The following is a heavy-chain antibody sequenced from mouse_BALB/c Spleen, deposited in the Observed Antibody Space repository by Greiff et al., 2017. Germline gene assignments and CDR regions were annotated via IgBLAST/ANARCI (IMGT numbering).Heavy chain of an antibody. J-gene: IGHJ3*01. V-gene: IGHV2-9-2*01. CDR1: GFSLTSYD. Sequence: ESGPGLVAPSQSLSITCTVSGFSLTSYDISWIRQPPGKGLEWLGVIWTGGGTNYNSAFMSRLSISKDNSKSQVFFQMNSLQANDTAIYYCARKGGYGNLAWFAYWGQGTLVTVSA. D-gene: IGHD2-1*01. CDR3: ARKGGYGNLAWFAY. CDR2: IWTGGGT.